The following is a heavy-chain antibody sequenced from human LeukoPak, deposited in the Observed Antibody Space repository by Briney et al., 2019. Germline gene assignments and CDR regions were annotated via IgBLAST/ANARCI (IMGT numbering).Heavy chain of an antibody. CDR3: ARDEYYYDSSGYYGSYYYYMDV. D-gene: IGHD3-22*01. V-gene: IGHV4-4*07. J-gene: IGHJ6*03. CDR2: IYTSGST. Sequence: SETLSLICTVSGGSISSYYWSWIRQPAGKGLEWIGRIYTSGSTNYNPSLKSRVTISVDTSKNQFSLKLSSVTAADTAVYYCARDEYYYDSSGYYGSYYYYMDVWGEGTTVTVSS. CDR1: GGSISSYY.